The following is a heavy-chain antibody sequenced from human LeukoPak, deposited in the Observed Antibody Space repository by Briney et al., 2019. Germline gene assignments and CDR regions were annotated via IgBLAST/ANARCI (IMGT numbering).Heavy chain of an antibody. D-gene: IGHD4-23*01. J-gene: IGHJ6*03. CDR1: GFTFSSYA. V-gene: IGHV3-30*01. Sequence: PGGSLRLSCAVSGFTFSSYAIDSVRQAPGKGLEWVAVILYDGSNKYYADSVKGRLTISRDNSKNTLYLQMNSVRAEDTAVYYCVRSGEYGGHYYYYSMDVWGKETTVTVSS. CDR2: ILYDGSNK. CDR3: VRSGEYGGHYYYYSMDV.